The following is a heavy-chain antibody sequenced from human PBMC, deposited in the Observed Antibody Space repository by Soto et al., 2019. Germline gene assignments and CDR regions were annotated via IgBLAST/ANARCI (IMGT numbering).Heavy chain of an antibody. CDR3: ARDLGTGDAFDI. V-gene: IGHV3-30-3*01. CDR2: ISYDGSNK. Sequence: GGSLRLSCAASGFTFSSYAMHWVRQAPGKGLEWVAVISYDGSNKYYADSVKGRFTISRDNSKNTLYLQMNSLRAEDTAVYYCARDLGTGDAFDIWGQGTMVTVSS. CDR1: GFTFSSYA. D-gene: IGHD3-16*01. J-gene: IGHJ3*02.